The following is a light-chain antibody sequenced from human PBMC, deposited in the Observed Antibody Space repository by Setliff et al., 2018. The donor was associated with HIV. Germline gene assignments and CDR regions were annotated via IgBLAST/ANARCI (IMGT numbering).Light chain of an antibody. Sequence: QSALTQPRSVSGSPGQSVTLPCTGSSSDVGAYNYVSWYQQYPGKAPKLIIYDVSKRPSGVPDRFSGSKSGDTASLTISGLQSEDEADYYCCSYAGTYTYIFGSGTKVTV. CDR3: CSYAGTYTYI. CDR2: DVS. CDR1: SSDVGAYNY. V-gene: IGLV2-11*01. J-gene: IGLJ1*01.